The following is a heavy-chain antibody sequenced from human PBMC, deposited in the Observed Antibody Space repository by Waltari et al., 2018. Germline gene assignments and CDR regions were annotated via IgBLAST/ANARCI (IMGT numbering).Heavy chain of an antibody. Sequence: QVQLQESGPVLVKPSETLSLTCAVFGHSIRSEYFWGWIRQPPGKGLEWIGATHNDGTTFYSPSLQNRITISLDTSNNQFSLRLRSMTAADTAVYYCAAVAWHYSVRIDYWGQGTLVTVSS. J-gene: IGHJ4*02. CDR3: AAVAWHYSVRIDY. CDR2: THNDGTT. V-gene: IGHV4-38-2*01. D-gene: IGHD6-19*01. CDR1: GHSIRSEYF.